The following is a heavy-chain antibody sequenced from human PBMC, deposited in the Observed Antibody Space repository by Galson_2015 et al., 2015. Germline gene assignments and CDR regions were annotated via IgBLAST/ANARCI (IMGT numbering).Heavy chain of an antibody. CDR1: GFTFSSYA. CDR2: IWYDGSNK. J-gene: IGHJ6*02. CDR3: ARDGGIVVVPAAPRYYYYGMDV. D-gene: IGHD2-2*01. Sequence: SLRLSCAASGFTFSSYAMSWVRQAPGKGLEWVAVIWYDGSNKYYADSVKGRFTISRDNSKNTLYLQMNSLRAEDTAVYYCARDGGIVVVPAAPRYYYYGMDVWGQGTTVTVSS. V-gene: IGHV3-33*08.